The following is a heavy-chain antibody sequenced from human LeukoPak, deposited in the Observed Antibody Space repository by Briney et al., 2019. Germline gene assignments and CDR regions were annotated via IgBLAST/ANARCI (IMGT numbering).Heavy chain of an antibody. D-gene: IGHD5-12*01. J-gene: IGHJ5*02. CDR3: AREYYSGYDWGTNWFGP. Sequence: AGKSLRLSCAASGFTFSTYWMDWVRQAPGKGLVWVARIKNDGSRTSYADFVKGPFTITRDNAKNTLHLKTNSLRAEDTAVYYCAREYYSGYDWGTNWFGPWGQGALVTVSS. V-gene: IGHV3-74*01. CDR2: IKNDGSRT. CDR1: GFTFSTYW.